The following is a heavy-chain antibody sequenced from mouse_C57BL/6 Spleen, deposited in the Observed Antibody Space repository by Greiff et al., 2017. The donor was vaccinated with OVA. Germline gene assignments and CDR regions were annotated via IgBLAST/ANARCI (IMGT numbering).Heavy chain of an antibody. D-gene: IGHD1-1*02. J-gene: IGHJ2*01. CDR3: AREKGFTMTDYFDY. CDR2: ISYDGSN. CDR1: GYSITSGYY. Sequence: DVQLVESGPGLVKPSQSLSLTCSVTGYSITSGYYWNWIRQFPGNKLEWMGYISYDGSNNYNPSLKNRISITRDTSKNQFFLKLNSVTTEDTATYYCAREKGFTMTDYFDYWGQGTTLTVSS. V-gene: IGHV3-6*01.